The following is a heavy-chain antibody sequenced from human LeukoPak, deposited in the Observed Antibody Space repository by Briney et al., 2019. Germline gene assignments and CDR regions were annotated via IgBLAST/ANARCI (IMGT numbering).Heavy chain of an antibody. CDR3: ARARIDY. CDR1: GFTFSSYW. D-gene: IGHD1-14*01. CDR2: IKDDGSEK. J-gene: IGHJ4*02. Sequence: GGSLRLSYVGSGFTFSSYWMTWVRQAPGKGLEWVANIKDDGSEKYSVDSVKGRFTISRDNAKNLPYLQMSSLRAEDTAVYYCARARIDYWGQGTLVTVSS. V-gene: IGHV3-7*04.